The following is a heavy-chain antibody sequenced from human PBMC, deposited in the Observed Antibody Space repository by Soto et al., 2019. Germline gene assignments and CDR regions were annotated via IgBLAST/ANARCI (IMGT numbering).Heavy chain of an antibody. CDR2: ISYDGSNK. Sequence: QVQLVESGGGVVQPGRSLRLSCAASGFTFSSYAMHWVRQAPGKGLEWVAVISYDGSNKYYADSVKGRFTISRDNSKNTLYLQMNSLRAEDTAVYYCARDSGKVGLLWFGELSRGQGTLVTVSS. CDR1: GFTFSSYA. D-gene: IGHD3-10*01. V-gene: IGHV3-30-3*01. J-gene: IGHJ4*02. CDR3: ARDSGKVGLLWFGELS.